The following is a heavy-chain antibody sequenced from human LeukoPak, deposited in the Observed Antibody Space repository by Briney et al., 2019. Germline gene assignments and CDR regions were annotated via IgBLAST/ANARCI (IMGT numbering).Heavy chain of an antibody. CDR1: GGSFSGYY. J-gene: IGHJ5*02. V-gene: IGHV4-34*01. D-gene: IGHD3-10*01. Sequence: SETLSLTCAVYGGSFSGYYWSWICQPPGKGLEWIGEINHSGSTKNNPSLKSRVTISVDTSKNQFSLKLSSVTAADTAVYYCARSYVLLWFGELRGNWFDPWGQGTLVTVSS. CDR3: ARSYVLLWFGELRGNWFDP. CDR2: INHSGST.